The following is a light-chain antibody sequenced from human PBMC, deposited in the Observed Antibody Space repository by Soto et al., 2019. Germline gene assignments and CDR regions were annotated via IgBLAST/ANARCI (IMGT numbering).Light chain of an antibody. V-gene: IGKV3-20*01. J-gene: IGKJ1*01. CDR1: QSVTSSY. CDR3: QQHGISRVRT. CDR2: ADY. Sequence: EIVLTQFAGTVSLSPGERATLSCRASQSVTSSYLAWYQQKPGQAPRLLIYADYSRATGIPDRFSGSGSGKDFTLTISRLEPEDFAMYYCQQHGISRVRTFGQGTKVEVK.